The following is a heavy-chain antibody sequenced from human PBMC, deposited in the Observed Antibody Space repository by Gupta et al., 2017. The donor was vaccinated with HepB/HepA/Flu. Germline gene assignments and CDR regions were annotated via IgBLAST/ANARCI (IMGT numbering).Heavy chain of an antibody. CDR3: ARVLRYSSGYFPVGY. Sequence: QVLLVQAGAEVLTPGASVKVSCKASGSPFTGYYMQWVRQAPGQGLVWMGWINPNSGGTSYAQKFQGRVTMTRNTSISTAYMELSRLRSDDTAVYYCARVLRYSSGYFPVGYWGQGTLVTVSS. J-gene: IGHJ4*02. D-gene: IGHD3-22*01. V-gene: IGHV1-2*02. CDR1: GSPFTGYY. CDR2: INPNSGGT.